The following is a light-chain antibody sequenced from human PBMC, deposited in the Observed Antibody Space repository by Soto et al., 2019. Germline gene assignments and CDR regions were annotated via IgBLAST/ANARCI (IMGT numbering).Light chain of an antibody. Sequence: AIEMTQFRSSLSSCGGDIFTITGGASQGIRNDLGWYQQKSGRAPKLLIFGASTLQSGVPSRFSGSGSGTDFTLTISSLQPEDFATYYCLHDYNYPYTFGQGTKVDIK. CDR1: QGIRND. J-gene: IGKJ2*01. CDR3: LHDYNYPYT. CDR2: GAS. V-gene: IGKV1-6*01.